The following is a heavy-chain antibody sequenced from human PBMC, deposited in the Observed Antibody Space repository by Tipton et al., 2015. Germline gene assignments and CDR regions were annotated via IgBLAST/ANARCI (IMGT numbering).Heavy chain of an antibody. J-gene: IGHJ4*02. V-gene: IGHV4-39*01. CDR1: GGSISSSSYY. CDR3: ACQDYDSLTRDYQTVDY. D-gene: IGHD3-9*01. Sequence: TLSLTCTVSGGSISSSSYYWAWIRQPPGKGLEWIGSLYFSGSTYYNPSLKSRVTISIDRFKNPFSLKLTSVTAADTAVYYCACQDYDSLTRDYQTVDYWGQGTLVTVSS. CDR2: LYFSGST.